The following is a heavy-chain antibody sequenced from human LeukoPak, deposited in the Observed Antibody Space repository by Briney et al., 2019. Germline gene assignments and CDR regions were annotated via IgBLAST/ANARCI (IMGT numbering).Heavy chain of an antibody. CDR1: GYSISSGYY. CDR3: ARHSDIVVVPAATNTDY. D-gene: IGHD2-2*01. Sequence: SETLSLTCAVSGYSISSGYYWGWIRQPPGKGLEWIGGIYHSGSTYYNPSLKSRVTISVDTSKNQFSLKLSSVTAADTAVYYCARHSDIVVVPAATNTDYWGQGTLVTVSS. J-gene: IGHJ4*02. CDR2: IYHSGST. V-gene: IGHV4-38-2*01.